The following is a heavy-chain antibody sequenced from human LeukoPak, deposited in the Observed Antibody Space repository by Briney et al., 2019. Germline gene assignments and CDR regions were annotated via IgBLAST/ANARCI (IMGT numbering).Heavy chain of an antibody. CDR2: IHHSGST. Sequence: SEALSLTCAVSGGSIITSHWWNWVRQPPGKGLEWIGEIHHSGSTHYNPSLKSPVTISVDKSKNQFSLKLTSVTAADTAVYYCARRLGRKFGERFYYYHYMDVWGKGTTVTISS. D-gene: IGHD3-10*01. J-gene: IGHJ6*03. CDR1: GGSIITSHW. CDR3: ARRLGRKFGERFYYYHYMDV. V-gene: IGHV4-4*02.